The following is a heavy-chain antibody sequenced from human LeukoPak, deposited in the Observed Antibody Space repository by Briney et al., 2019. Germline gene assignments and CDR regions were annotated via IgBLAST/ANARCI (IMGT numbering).Heavy chain of an antibody. CDR1: GYTLTELS. CDR3: ATVRMAAAGTPFGYYFDY. Sequence: ASVKVSCKVSGYTLTELSMHWVRQAPGKGLEWMGGFDPEDGETIYAQKFQGRVTMTEDTSTDTAYKELSSLRSEDTAVYYCATVRMAAAGTPFGYYFDYWGQGTLVTVSS. J-gene: IGHJ4*02. D-gene: IGHD6-13*01. CDR2: FDPEDGET. V-gene: IGHV1-24*01.